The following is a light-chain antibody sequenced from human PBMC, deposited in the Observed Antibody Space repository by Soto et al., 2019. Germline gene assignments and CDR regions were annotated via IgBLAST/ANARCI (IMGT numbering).Light chain of an antibody. Sequence: EIVLTQSPATLSLSPGERATLSCRASQSVINYLAWYQQKPGQAPRLLIYGASTRATGIPARFSGSGSGTDFTLTISSLQSEDFAVYYCQEYDNWPSMYTFGQGTKLEIK. J-gene: IGKJ2*01. CDR1: QSVINY. CDR2: GAS. V-gene: IGKV3-15*01. CDR3: QEYDNWPSMYT.